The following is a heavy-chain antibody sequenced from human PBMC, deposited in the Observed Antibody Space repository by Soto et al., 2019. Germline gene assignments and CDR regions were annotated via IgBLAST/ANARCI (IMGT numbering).Heavy chain of an antibody. V-gene: IGHV1-2*02. CDR3: ARGLPLLRFGELSEWFDP. Sequence: ASVKVSCKASGYTFTGYYMHWVRHAPGQGLEWMGWINPNSGGTNDAQKFQGRVTMTRDTSISTAYMELSRLRSDDTAVYYCARGLPLLRFGELSEWFDPWGQGTLVTVSS. CDR2: INPNSGGT. J-gene: IGHJ5*02. CDR1: GYTFTGYY. D-gene: IGHD3-10*01.